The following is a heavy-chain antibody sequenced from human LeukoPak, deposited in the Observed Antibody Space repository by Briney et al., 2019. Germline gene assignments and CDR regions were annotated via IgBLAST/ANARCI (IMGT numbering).Heavy chain of an antibody. D-gene: IGHD3-10*01. CDR1: GFTFSSYS. CDR2: FLTISRYI. CDR3: ARESLLWFGESPTPFDY. V-gene: IGHV3-21*01. J-gene: IGHJ4*02. Sequence: GGSLRLSCAASGFTFSSYSMNCVRPAPGKVLEWGSSFLTISRYISHADSVKGRFTISRDNAKNSLYLQMNSLRAEDTAVYYCARESLLWFGESPTPFDYWGQGTLVTVSS.